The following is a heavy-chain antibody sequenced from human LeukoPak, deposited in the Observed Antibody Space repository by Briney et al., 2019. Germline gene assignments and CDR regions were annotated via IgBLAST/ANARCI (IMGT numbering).Heavy chain of an antibody. Sequence: QAGGSLRLSCAASGFIFSNYAMSWVRQAPGKGLEWVSIIYTGGTTYYADSVKGRFTISRDNAKNTLYLQMSSLRAEDTAVYYCARDFLHLGGWGQGTMVTVSS. D-gene: IGHD3-16*01. V-gene: IGHV3-23*03. CDR3: ARDFLHLGG. CDR1: GFIFSNYA. J-gene: IGHJ3*01. CDR2: IYTGGTT.